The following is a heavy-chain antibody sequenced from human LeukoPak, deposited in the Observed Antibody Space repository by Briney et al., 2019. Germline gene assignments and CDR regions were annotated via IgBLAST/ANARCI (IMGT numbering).Heavy chain of an antibody. CDR2: ISSSSSYI. J-gene: IGHJ4*02. Sequence: GRSLRLSCAASGFTFSSYSMNWVRQAPGKGLEWVSSISSSSSYIYYADSVKGRFTISRDNAKNSLYLQMNSLRAEDTAVYYCARAPQQLVDYWGQGTLVTVSS. CDR1: GFTFSSYS. V-gene: IGHV3-21*01. D-gene: IGHD6-13*01. CDR3: ARAPQQLVDY.